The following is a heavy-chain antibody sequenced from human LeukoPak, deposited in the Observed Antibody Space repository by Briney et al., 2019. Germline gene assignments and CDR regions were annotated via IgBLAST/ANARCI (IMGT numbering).Heavy chain of an antibody. D-gene: IGHD3-16*01. Sequence: GASVKVSCKASGYTFTTYDINWVRQATGQGLEWMGWMNPNTGNAGYAQKFRGRVTITRDTSISTAYMELSGLTSDDTAVYYCTRRGVPAYWYFGLWGRGTLVTVSS. CDR1: GYTFTTYD. V-gene: IGHV1-8*03. CDR2: MNPNTGNA. J-gene: IGHJ2*01. CDR3: TRRGVPAYWYFGL.